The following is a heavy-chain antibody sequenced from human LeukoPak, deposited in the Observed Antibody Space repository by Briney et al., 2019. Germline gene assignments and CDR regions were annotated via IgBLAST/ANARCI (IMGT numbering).Heavy chain of an antibody. V-gene: IGHV1-69*13. J-gene: IGHJ4*02. CDR1: GGTFSSYA. D-gene: IGHD3-22*01. Sequence: GASVEVSCKASGGTFSSYAISWVRQAPGQGLEWMGGITPIFGTANYAQKFQGRVTITADESTSTAYMELSSPRSEDTAVYYCARTSPVYDSSGYPEDYWGQGTLVTVSS. CDR3: ARTSPVYDSSGYPEDY. CDR2: ITPIFGTA.